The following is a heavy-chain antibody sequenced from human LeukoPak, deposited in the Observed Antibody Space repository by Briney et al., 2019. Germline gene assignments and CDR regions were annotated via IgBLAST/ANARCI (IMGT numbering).Heavy chain of an antibody. CDR3: ARVHHNYGSGSYCNDAPFDY. D-gene: IGHD3-10*01. V-gene: IGHV1-18*01. Sequence: ASVKVSCKASGYTFTSYGITWVRQAPGQGLEWMGWISAYNGNTNYAQKLQGRVTMTTDTSTSTAYMELRSLRSDDTAVYYCARVHHNYGSGSYCNDAPFDYWGQGTLVTVSS. J-gene: IGHJ4*02. CDR2: ISAYNGNT. CDR1: GYTFTSYG.